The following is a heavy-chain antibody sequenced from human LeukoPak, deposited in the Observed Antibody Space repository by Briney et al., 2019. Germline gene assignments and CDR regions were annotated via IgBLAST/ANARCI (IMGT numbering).Heavy chain of an antibody. CDR2: IHYSGST. D-gene: IGHD6-13*01. J-gene: IGHJ4*02. V-gene: IGHV4-59*01. Sequence: SETLSLTCTVSGDSISSYFWNWIRQPPGKGLEWIGNIHYSGSTNYNPSLKSRVAISVDTSKKQFSLTLTSVTAADTAVYYCARDRRGGRIAATPPGYWGQGTLVTVSS. CDR3: ARDRRGGRIAATPPGY. CDR1: GDSISSYF.